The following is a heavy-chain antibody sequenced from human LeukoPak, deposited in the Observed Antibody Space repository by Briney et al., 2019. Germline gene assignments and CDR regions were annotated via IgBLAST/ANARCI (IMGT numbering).Heavy chain of an antibody. CDR2: IYPGDSDI. V-gene: IGHV5-51*01. J-gene: IGHJ4*02. CDR3: ARQRYSHGEIDY. D-gene: IGHD1-26*01. Sequence: GESLKISCKSSGDSFTSYWIGWVRQLPGKGLEWMGIIYPGDSDIRYSPSFQGQVAISADKSISTAYLQWSSLKASDTAMYYCARQRYSHGEIDYWGQGTLVTVSS. CDR1: GDSFTSYW.